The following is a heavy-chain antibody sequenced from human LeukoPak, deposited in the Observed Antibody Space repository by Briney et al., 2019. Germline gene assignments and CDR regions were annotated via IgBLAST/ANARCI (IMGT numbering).Heavy chain of an antibody. CDR2: IIPIFGTA. CDR1: GGTFSSYA. D-gene: IGHD3-22*01. Sequence: ASVKVSCKASGGTFSSYAISWVRQAPGQGLEWMGGIIPIFGTANYAQKFQGRVTITADESTSTAYMELSSLRSEDTAVYYCARDAYYYDSSGYSTPPFDYWGQGTLVTVSS. V-gene: IGHV1-69*13. CDR3: ARDAYYYDSSGYSTPPFDY. J-gene: IGHJ4*02.